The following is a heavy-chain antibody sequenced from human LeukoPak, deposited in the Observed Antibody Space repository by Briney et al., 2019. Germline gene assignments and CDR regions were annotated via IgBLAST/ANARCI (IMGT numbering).Heavy chain of an antibody. CDR3: ARARKGVILDY. J-gene: IGHJ4*02. CDR2: IYYSGST. V-gene: IGHV4-59*01. D-gene: IGHD3-16*02. CDR1: GGSISSYY. Sequence: SETLSLTCTVSGGSISSYYWSWIRQPPGKGLEWIGYIYYSGSTNYNPSPKSRVTISVDTSKNQFSLKLSSVTAADTAVYYCARARKGVILDYWGQGTLVTVSS.